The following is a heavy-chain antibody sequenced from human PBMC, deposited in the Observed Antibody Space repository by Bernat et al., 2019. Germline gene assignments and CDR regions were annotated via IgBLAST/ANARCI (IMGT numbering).Heavy chain of an antibody. Sequence: EVQLVESGGGLVQAGGSLRLSCAASGFTFSSYSMNWVRQAPGKGLEWVSYISSSSTYIYYADSVKGRFTISRDNAKNSLFLQMNSLRAEDTAVYYCARDIGEVPHDYWGQGTLVTVSS. D-gene: IGHD3-10*01. V-gene: IGHV3-21*05. CDR3: ARDIGEVPHDY. J-gene: IGHJ4*02. CDR1: GFTFSSYS. CDR2: ISSSSTYI.